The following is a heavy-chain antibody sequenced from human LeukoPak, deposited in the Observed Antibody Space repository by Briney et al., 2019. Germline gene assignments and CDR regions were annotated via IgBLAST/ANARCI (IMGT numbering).Heavy chain of an antibody. Sequence: GASVKVSCKTSGYTFTDYNMHWVRQAPGQGLEWMGWINPNSGGTNYAQKFQDRVTMTRDTSISTAYMELSSLRFDDTAVYYCARDAIAVAGLGGYWGQGTLVTVSS. CDR1: GYTFTDYN. CDR2: INPNSGGT. J-gene: IGHJ4*02. V-gene: IGHV1-2*02. CDR3: ARDAIAVAGLGGY. D-gene: IGHD6-19*01.